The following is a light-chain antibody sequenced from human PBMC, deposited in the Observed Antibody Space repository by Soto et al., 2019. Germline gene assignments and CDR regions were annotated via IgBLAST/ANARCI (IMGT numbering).Light chain of an antibody. J-gene: IGLJ1*01. CDR1: SSNIGNNY. CDR3: ASYTNSITYV. Sequence: QSVLTQPPSVSAAPGQKVTISCSGSSSNIGNNYVSWYQQHPGKAPKLLIYDVSSRPSGLSNRFSGSKSGNTASLIISGLQAEDEADYYCASYTNSITYVFGSGTKGTVL. CDR2: DVS. V-gene: IGLV2-14*03.